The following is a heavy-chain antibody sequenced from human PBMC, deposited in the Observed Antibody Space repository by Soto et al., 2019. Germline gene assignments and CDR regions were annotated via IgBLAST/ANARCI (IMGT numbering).Heavy chain of an antibody. J-gene: IGHJ4*02. CDR2: INSDGSST. CDR3: LRGNSGYGNFDY. D-gene: IGHD5-12*01. CDR1: GFTFSSYW. Sequence: PGGSLSLSCAASGFTFSSYWMHWVRQAPGKGLVWVSRINSDGSSTNYADSVKGRFNISRDNAKNTRYLQLNSLRAEDTAVYYCLRGNSGYGNFDYWGQGTRVTVSS. V-gene: IGHV3-74*01.